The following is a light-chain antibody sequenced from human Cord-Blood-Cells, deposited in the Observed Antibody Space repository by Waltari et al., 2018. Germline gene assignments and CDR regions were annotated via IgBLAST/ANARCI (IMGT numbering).Light chain of an antibody. CDR3: LLYYGGAVV. CDR1: TGPVTRGYY. Sequence: QTLVTPEPSLTVSPGGTVTLTCASSTGPVTRGYYPNWFQQKPGQAPSAPIYSTSTKHSWPPARFSGSLLGGKAALTLSGVQPDDEAEYYCLLYYGGAVVFGGGTKLTVL. J-gene: IGLJ2*01. CDR2: STS. V-gene: IGLV7-43*01.